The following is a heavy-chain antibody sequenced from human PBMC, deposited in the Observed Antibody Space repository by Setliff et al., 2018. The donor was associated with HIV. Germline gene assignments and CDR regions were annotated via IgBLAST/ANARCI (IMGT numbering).Heavy chain of an antibody. CDR3: ARGGASSKYLDP. CDR2: MYYSGST. Sequence: NPSETLSLTCAVYGGPSTDHYWNWIRQSPGMGLEWIGNMYYSGSTYYDPSLKSRITIPVDTSKNQFSLSLTSVTGADTAVYYCARGGASSKYLDPWGQGTLVTVSS. V-gene: IGHV4-34*01. D-gene: IGHD2-15*01. J-gene: IGHJ5*02. CDR1: GGPSTDHY.